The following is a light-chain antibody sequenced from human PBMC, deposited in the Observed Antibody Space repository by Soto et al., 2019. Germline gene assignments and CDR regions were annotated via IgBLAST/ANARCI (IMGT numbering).Light chain of an antibody. CDR2: KAS. CDR1: QTNSQW. CDR3: QHYNSYSEA. J-gene: IGKJ1*01. Sequence: DIQMTPSPSTLSASVGDRGIICCQAGQTNSQWLAWYQQKPGGXSKXXIYKASVLESGVPSRFRGSGSGTEFTLTIGSLQPDDFETYYCQHYNSYSEAFGQGTKVDIK. V-gene: IGKV1-5*03.